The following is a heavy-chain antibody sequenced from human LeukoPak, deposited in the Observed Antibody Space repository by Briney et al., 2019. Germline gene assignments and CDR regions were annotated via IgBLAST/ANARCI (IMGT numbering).Heavy chain of an antibody. CDR1: TFTFSSYT. D-gene: IGHD3-16*02. J-gene: IGHJ3*02. Sequence: PGGSLGLSCAASTFTFSSYTMNWVRQAPGTGLEWVLSISSSGSYIYYADSLKGRFTVSRDNARKSLYLQMNSLRAEDTAVYYCARASDHDWGSYRWDAFDIWGQGTMVTVSS. V-gene: IGHV3-21*01. CDR2: ISSSGSYI. CDR3: ARASDHDWGSYRWDAFDI.